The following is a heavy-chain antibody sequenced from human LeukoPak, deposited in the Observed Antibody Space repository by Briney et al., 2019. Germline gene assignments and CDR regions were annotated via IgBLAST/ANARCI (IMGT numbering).Heavy chain of an antibody. V-gene: IGHV3-23*01. D-gene: IGHD2/OR15-2a*01. CDR2: ISGSGGST. J-gene: IGHJ2*01. CDR1: GFTRSSYA. Sequence: GGSLRLSCAASGFTRSSYAMSLVRQAAGKGLEWVSAISGSGGSTYYADSVKGRFTISRDNSKNTLYLQMNSLRAEDTAVYYCAKPMTTFLYWYFDLWGRGTLVTVSS. CDR3: AKPMTTFLYWYFDL.